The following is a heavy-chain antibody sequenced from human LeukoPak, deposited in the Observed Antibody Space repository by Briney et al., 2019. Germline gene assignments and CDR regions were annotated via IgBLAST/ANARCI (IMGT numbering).Heavy chain of an antibody. Sequence: SETLSLTCTVSGGSISSGAYYWTWSRQHPGKGLEWIGHVDYSGSTYYTPSLKSRVTISVDTSKNQFSLKLSSVTAADAAVYYCARDLGGGDYRMDVWGQGTLVTVSS. V-gene: IGHV4-31*03. CDR1: GGSISSGAYY. CDR2: VDYSGST. J-gene: IGHJ4*02. CDR3: ARDLGGGDYRMDV. D-gene: IGHD4-17*01.